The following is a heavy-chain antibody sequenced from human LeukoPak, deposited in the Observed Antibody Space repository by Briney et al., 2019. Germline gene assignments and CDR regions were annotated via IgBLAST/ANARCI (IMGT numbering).Heavy chain of an antibody. Sequence: ASVKVSCKASGYTFTGYNMHWVRQAPGQGPEWMGWINPNSGGTSSAQKFQGRVTMTRDTSISTAYMELSRLRSDDTAVYYCARAYSELLWFGEWGYWGQGTLVTVSS. CDR3: ARAYSELLWFGEWGY. V-gene: IGHV1-2*02. CDR2: INPNSGGT. D-gene: IGHD3-10*01. J-gene: IGHJ4*02. CDR1: GYTFTGYN.